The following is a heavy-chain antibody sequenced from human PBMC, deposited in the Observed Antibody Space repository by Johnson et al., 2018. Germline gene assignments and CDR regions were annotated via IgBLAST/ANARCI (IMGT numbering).Heavy chain of an antibody. CDR1: GFTFSDYY. D-gene: IGHD3-3*01. CDR3: GSLRYYTITSFY. J-gene: IGHJ4*02. CDR2: ISAHTSTV. Sequence: QVQLVQSGGGLVQPGGSLRLSCAASGFTFSDYYMSWIRQAPGKGLDWLSYISAHTSTVYYADSVKGRFTISRDEAKNSLYLQMDSLRAEDTAVDYCGSLRYYTITSFYWGQGTLVSVSS. V-gene: IGHV3-11*01.